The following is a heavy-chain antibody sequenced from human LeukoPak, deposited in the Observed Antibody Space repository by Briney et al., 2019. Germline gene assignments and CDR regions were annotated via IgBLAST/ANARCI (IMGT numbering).Heavy chain of an antibody. CDR1: GHTFTGYY. Sequence: ASVKVSCKASGHTFTGYYMHWVRQAPGQGLEWMGWINPNSGGTNYAQKFQGRVTMTRDTSISTAYMELSRLRSDDTAVYFCAAGITVAGNYPLGYWGQGTLVTVSS. J-gene: IGHJ4*02. CDR3: AAGITVAGNYPLGY. CDR2: INPNSGGT. V-gene: IGHV1-2*02. D-gene: IGHD6-19*01.